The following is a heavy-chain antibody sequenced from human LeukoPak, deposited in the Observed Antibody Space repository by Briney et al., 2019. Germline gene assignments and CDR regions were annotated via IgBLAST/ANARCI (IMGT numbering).Heavy chain of an antibody. Sequence: SVNVSCKASGGTFSSYSISWVRPAPGQELEWMGGIIPIFGTANYAQKFQGRVTVTADESRSTAYTEVSSLGSEGTGVYYCARDRDIVVVPAAIGGLGYYYYGMDVWGKGTTVTVSS. CDR3: ARDRDIVVVPAAIGGLGYYYYGMDV. V-gene: IGHV1-69*01. J-gene: IGHJ6*04. D-gene: IGHD2-2*01. CDR2: IIPIFGTA. CDR1: GGTFSSYS.